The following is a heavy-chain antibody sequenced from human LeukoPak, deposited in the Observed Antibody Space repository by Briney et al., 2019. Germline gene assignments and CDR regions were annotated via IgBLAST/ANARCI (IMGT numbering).Heavy chain of an antibody. D-gene: IGHD3-22*01. CDR1: GFTFSSYA. Sequence: PGGSLRLSCAASGFTFSSYAMHWVRQAPGKGLEWVAVISYDGSNKYYADSVKGRFTISRDNSKNTLYLQMNSLRAEDTAVYYCARDPVIDYDSCGYLFDYWGQGTLVTVSS. J-gene: IGHJ4*02. CDR2: ISYDGSNK. V-gene: IGHV3-30-3*01. CDR3: ARDPVIDYDSCGYLFDY.